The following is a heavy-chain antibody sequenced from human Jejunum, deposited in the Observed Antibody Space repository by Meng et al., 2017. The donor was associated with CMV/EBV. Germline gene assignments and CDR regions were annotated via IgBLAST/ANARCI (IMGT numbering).Heavy chain of an antibody. Sequence: GPRLGKASQTPSPICAISGDSVSSKSAAWNWNRQSPSRGLEWRGRAYYRSKWFYDYALSVKSRININPDTSKNRFSLQLNSVTPEDTAVYYCARGLYDSSWSTFDYWGQGTLVTVSS. J-gene: IGHJ4*02. V-gene: IGHV6-1*01. D-gene: IGHD6-13*01. CDR1: GDSVSSKSAA. CDR3: ARGLYDSSWSTFDY. CDR2: AYYRSKWFY.